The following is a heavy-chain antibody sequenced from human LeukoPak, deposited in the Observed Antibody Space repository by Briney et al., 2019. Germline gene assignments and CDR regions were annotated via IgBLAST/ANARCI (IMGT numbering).Heavy chain of an antibody. CDR1: GFVFSSYT. CDR2: ISGSGGST. J-gene: IGHJ4*02. D-gene: IGHD3-22*01. CDR3: AKDWGGRGYYYDSSGYYFDY. Sequence: GGSLRLSCATSGFVFSSYTMNWVRQAPGKGLECVSAISGSGGSTYYADSVKGRFTISRDNSKNTLYLQMNSLRAEDTAVYYCAKDWGGRGYYYDSSGYYFDYWGQGTLVTVSS. V-gene: IGHV3-23*01.